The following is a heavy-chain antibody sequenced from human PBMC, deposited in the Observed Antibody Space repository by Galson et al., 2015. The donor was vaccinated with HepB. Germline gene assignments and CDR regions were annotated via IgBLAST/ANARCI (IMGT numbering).Heavy chain of an antibody. D-gene: IGHD3/OR15-3a*01. CDR1: GGTFSSYA. CDR2: IIPILGIA. J-gene: IGHJ4*02. V-gene: IGHV1-69*04. CDR3: ARDRTDEGDFDY. Sequence: SVKVSCKASGGTFSSYAISWVRQAPGQGLEWMGRIIPILGIANYAQKFQGRVTITADKSTSTAYMELSSLRSEDTAVYYCARDRTDEGDFDYWGQGTLVTVSP.